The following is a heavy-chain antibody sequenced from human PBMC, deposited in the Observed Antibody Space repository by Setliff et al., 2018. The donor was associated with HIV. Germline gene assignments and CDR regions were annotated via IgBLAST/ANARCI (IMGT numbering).Heavy chain of an antibody. CDR1: GFTFRPYW. V-gene: IGHV3-74*03. J-gene: IGHJ4*02. CDR3: ARDLSYDYDRSSDTFDY. D-gene: IGHD3-22*01. CDR2: INSDGTST. Sequence: LRLSCAASGFTFRPYWMHWVRQAPGKGLVWVSRINSDGTSTTYADSVKGRFTISRDNAKNTLYLQMNSLRAEDTAVYYCARDLSYDYDRSSDTFDYWGQGTLVTVSS.